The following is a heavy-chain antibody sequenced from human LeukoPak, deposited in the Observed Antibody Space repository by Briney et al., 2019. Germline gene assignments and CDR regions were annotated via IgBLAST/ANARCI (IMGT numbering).Heavy chain of an antibody. Sequence: GGSQRLSCAASGFPFDTFGMHWVRQPPGKGLEWVAVIWSGGNNENYADSVRGRFTISRDNSKNTLCLQMNSLRAEDTAVYYCVRGPGTSIFDLWGQGTTVTVS. V-gene: IGHV3-33*01. J-gene: IGHJ3*01. CDR1: GFPFDTFG. D-gene: IGHD6-13*01. CDR3: VRGPGTSIFDL. CDR2: IWSGGNNE.